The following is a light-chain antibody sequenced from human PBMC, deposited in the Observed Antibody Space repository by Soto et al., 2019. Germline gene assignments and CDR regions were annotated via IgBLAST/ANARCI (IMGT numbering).Light chain of an antibody. CDR3: SSYKSAATL. CDR1: ISDLGGYKP. Sequence: QSVLTQPASVSGSPGQSITVSCTGVISDLGGYKPVSWYRQRPGKAPQLIVYEVSKRPSGVSDRFSGSASGNTASLTISGLQADDEADYYCSSYKSAATLFGGGTKVTVL. V-gene: IGLV2-14*01. CDR2: EVS. J-gene: IGLJ2*01.